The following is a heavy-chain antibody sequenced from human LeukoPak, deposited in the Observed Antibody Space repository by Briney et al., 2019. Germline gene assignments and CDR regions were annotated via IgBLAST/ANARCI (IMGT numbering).Heavy chain of an antibody. D-gene: IGHD6-13*01. Sequence: GGSLRLSCAASGFTFSSYWMSWVRQAPGKGLEWVANIKQDGSETYYVDSVKGRFTISRDNAKKSLFLQMNSLRAGDTAVYYCARVEGRSSCPDYWGQGTLVTVSS. CDR2: IKQDGSET. J-gene: IGHJ4*02. V-gene: IGHV3-7*01. CDR3: ARVEGRSSCPDY. CDR1: GFTFSSYW.